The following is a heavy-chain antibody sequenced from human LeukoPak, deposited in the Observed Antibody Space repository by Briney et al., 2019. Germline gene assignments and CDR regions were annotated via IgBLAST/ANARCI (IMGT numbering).Heavy chain of an antibody. CDR1: GFTFDDYA. J-gene: IGHJ4*02. V-gene: IGHV3-9*01. CDR2: ISWNSGSI. Sequence: GGSLRLSCAASGFTFDDYAMHWVRQAPGKGLEWVSGISWNSGSIGYADSVKGRFTISRDNAKNSLYLQMNSLRAEDTALYYCAEDISLSSSSWYYLDYWGQGTLVTVSS. D-gene: IGHD6-13*01. CDR3: AEDISLSSSSWYYLDY.